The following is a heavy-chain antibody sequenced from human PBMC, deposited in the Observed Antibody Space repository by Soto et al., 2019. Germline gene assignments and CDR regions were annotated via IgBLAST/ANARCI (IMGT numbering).Heavy chain of an antibody. D-gene: IGHD3-10*01. V-gene: IGHV4-31*03. CDR3: ARGSGGSGSYYNWFGP. CDR1: GGSISNGAYY. CDR2: MYTSGST. Sequence: SETLSLTCTVSGGSISNGAYYWTWIRQHPGQGLEWIGYMYTSGSTYYNPSLKSRLTISLDTSKNQFSLKLTSVTAADTAVYYCARGSGGSGSYYNWFGPWGQGTLVTVSS. J-gene: IGHJ5*02.